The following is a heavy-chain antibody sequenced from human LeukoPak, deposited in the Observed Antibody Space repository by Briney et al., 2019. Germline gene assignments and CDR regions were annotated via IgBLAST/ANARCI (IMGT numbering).Heavy chain of an antibody. CDR1: GYTFTGYF. CDR2: INPNSGGT. Sequence: ASVKVSCKASGYTFTGYFMHWVRQAPGQGLEWMGRINPNSGGTIYAQNFQGRVTMTRDTSISTAYMELSRLTSDDTAVYYCARDQGYCSSTSCYCWFDPWGQGTLVTVSS. CDR3: ARDQGYCSSTSCYCWFDP. D-gene: IGHD2-2*01. V-gene: IGHV1-2*06. J-gene: IGHJ5*02.